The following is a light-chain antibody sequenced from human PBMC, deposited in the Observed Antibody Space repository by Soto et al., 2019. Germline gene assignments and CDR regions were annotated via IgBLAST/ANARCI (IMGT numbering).Light chain of an antibody. Sequence: DIQMTQSPSSVSASVGDRVTITCRATQVISSWLAWYQQKPGKAPKLLIYATSKLQSGVPSRFSGSGSGTDFTLTITSLQPEDFATYYCQQANSFPYTFGQGTKLEIK. CDR3: QQANSFPYT. V-gene: IGKV1-12*01. CDR2: ATS. CDR1: QVISSW. J-gene: IGKJ2*01.